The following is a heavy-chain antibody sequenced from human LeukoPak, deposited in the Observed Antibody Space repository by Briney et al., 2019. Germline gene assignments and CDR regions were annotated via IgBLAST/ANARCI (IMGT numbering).Heavy chain of an antibody. CDR1: GFTFSDYD. CDR2: IGATGDT. Sequence: PGGSLRLSCAASGFTFSDYDMHWVRQATGKGLEWVSGIGATGDTYHADSVEGRFTISRENAKNSLYLQMNSLRAGDTAVYYCARTSSGYLLDYWGQGTLVTVPS. V-gene: IGHV3-13*01. J-gene: IGHJ4*02. CDR3: ARTSSGYLLDY. D-gene: IGHD3-22*01.